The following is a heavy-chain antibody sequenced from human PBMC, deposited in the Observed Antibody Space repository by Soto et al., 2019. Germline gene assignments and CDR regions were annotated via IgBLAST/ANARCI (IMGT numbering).Heavy chain of an antibody. CDR1: GGSIISHY. J-gene: IGHJ6*02. V-gene: IGHV4-59*11. CDR3: ARDGREASGMDV. CDR2: IYYRGST. D-gene: IGHD1-26*01. Sequence: SETLSLTCTVSGGSIISHYWSCVLQAPGKVLEWIGHIYYRGSTTYNPSLRSRSTISVDTSNNQFSLKLNSVTTADTAVYYCARDGREASGMDVWGQGTKVTVSS.